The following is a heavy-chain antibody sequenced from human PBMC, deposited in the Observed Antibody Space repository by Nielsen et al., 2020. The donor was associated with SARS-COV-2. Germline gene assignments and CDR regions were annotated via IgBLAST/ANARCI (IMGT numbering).Heavy chain of an antibody. CDR2: IKQDGSER. V-gene: IGHV3-7*03. J-gene: IGHJ4*02. CDR1: GFTFNTYE. D-gene: IGHD5-12*01. Sequence: GESLKISCAASGFTFNTYELNWVRQAPGKGLEWVANIKQDGSERYYVESVKGRFTISRDNVKNSLYLQMNSLRAEDTAVYYCARVSGSAWYFDYWGQGTLVTVSS. CDR3: ARVSGSAWYFDY.